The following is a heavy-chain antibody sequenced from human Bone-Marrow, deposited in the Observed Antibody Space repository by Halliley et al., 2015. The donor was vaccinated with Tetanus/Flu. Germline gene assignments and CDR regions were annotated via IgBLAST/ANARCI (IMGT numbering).Heavy chain of an antibody. J-gene: IGHJ4*02. CDR3: TTEWGY. D-gene: IGHD1-26*01. Sequence: KGLEWVGRIASYSDGGTIDYAAPVKGRFTVSRDDWKNPLYLQMSSLRIEDTAVYYCTTEWGYWGLGTLVTVSS. V-gene: IGHV3-15*04. CDR2: IASYSDGGTI.